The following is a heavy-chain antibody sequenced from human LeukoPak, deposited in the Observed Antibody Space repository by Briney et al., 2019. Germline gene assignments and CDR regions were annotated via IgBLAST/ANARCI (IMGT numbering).Heavy chain of an antibody. Sequence: GGSLRLSCAASGFTVSGNYMSWVRQAPGKGLEWVSVIYSGGSIYYADSVKGRFTISRDNSKNTLYLQMNSLRAEDTAVYYCAREGEYSYGDYWGQGTLVTVSS. CDR3: AREGEYSYGDY. D-gene: IGHD5-18*01. CDR2: IYSGGSI. J-gene: IGHJ4*02. CDR1: GFTVSGNY. V-gene: IGHV3-66*01.